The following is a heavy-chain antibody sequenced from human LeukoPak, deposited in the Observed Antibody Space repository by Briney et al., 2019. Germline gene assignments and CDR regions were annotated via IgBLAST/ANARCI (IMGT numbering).Heavy chain of an antibody. Sequence: GGSLRLSCAASGFTFSSYSMNWVRQAPGKGLDWVSSISSSSSYIYYADSVKGRFTISRDNAKNSLYLQMNSLRAEDTAVYYCARDSTYYYDSSGYPPDYWGQGTLVTVSS. J-gene: IGHJ4*02. CDR1: GFTFSSYS. V-gene: IGHV3-21*01. D-gene: IGHD3-22*01. CDR2: ISSSSSYI. CDR3: ARDSTYYYDSSGYPPDY.